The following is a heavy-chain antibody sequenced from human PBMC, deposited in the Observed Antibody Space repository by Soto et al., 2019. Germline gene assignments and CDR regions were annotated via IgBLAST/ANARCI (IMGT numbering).Heavy chain of an antibody. CDR3: ARMSATGTRWFDP. CDR2: ISYRAIT. V-gene: IGHV4-31*03. J-gene: IGHJ5*02. Sequence: SETLSLTCTVSGGSFSSGAYQWSWVRQHPGQGLEWIASISYRAITYSNPSLKSRLSMSVDTSKNQFSLNLTSVTAADTAVYHCARMSATGTRWFDPGGQGTLVTVSS. CDR1: GGSFSSGAYQ. D-gene: IGHD6-13*01.